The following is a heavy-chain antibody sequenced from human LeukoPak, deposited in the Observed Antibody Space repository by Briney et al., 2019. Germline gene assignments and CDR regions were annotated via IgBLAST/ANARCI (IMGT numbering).Heavy chain of an antibody. CDR1: GYSFNSHH. Sequence: ASVKVSCKTSGYSFNSHHVHWVRQAPGQGLEWMGINFFHDGTTSNTQKFPGRLTMTRDASTSTVYMELSSLRSEDTAVYYCARDSGNYHYDMDVWGQGTTVIVSS. J-gene: IGHJ6*02. CDR3: ARDSGNYHYDMDV. D-gene: IGHD3-10*01. CDR2: NFFHDGTT. V-gene: IGHV1-46*02.